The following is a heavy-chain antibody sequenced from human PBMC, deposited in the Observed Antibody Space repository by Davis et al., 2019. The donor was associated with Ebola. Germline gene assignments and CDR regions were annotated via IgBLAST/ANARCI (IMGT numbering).Heavy chain of an antibody. CDR2: ISTSSSTI. Sequence: PGGSLRLSCAASGFTFSIYRMSWVRQAPGKGLEWLSYISTSSSTIFYADSVKGRFTISRDNAKNSLYLQMNSLRAEDTAVYYCARDNYFTYWGQGTLVTVSS. V-gene: IGHV3-48*01. CDR3: ARDNYFTY. J-gene: IGHJ4*02. CDR1: GFTFSIYR.